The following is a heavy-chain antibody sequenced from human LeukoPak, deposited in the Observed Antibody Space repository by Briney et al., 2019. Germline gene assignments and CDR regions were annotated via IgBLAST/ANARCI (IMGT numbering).Heavy chain of an antibody. J-gene: IGHJ4*02. CDR1: GYTFTSYG. D-gene: IGHD3-3*01. CDR2: ISAYNGST. CDR3: AREGDVLRFLEWLSEKYYFDY. V-gene: IGHV1-18*01. Sequence: ASVKVSCKASGYTFTSYGISWVRQAPGQGLEWMGWISAYNGSTNYAQKLQGRVTMTTDTSTSTAYMELRSLRSDDTAVYYCAREGDVLRFLEWLSEKYYFDYWGQGTLVTVSS.